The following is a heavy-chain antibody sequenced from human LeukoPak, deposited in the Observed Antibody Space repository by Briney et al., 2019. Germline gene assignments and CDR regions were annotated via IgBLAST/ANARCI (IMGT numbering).Heavy chain of an antibody. CDR1: GFTFSSYG. V-gene: IGHV3-30*18. CDR2: ISYDGSNK. Sequence: GGSLRLSCAASGFTFSSYGMHWVRQAPGKGLEWVAVISYDGSNKYYADSVKGRFTISRDNSKNTLYLQMNSLRAEDTAVYYCAKDRHDYGDFAPGYWGQGTLVTVSS. CDR3: AKDRHDYGDFAPGY. J-gene: IGHJ4*02. D-gene: IGHD4-17*01.